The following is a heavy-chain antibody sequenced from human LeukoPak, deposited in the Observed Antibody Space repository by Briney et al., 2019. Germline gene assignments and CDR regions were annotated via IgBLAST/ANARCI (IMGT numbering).Heavy chain of an antibody. V-gene: IGHV1-18*01. CDR1: GYTFTSYG. J-gene: IGHJ6*02. Sequence: ASVKVSCKASGYTFTSYGISWVRQAPGQGLEWMGWISAYNGNTNYAQKLQGRVTMTTDTSTSTDYVELRSLRSDDTAVYYCARDRDYGDYYYYYGMDVWGQGTTVTVSS. CDR3: ARDRDYGDYYYYYGMDV. CDR2: ISAYNGNT. D-gene: IGHD4-17*01.